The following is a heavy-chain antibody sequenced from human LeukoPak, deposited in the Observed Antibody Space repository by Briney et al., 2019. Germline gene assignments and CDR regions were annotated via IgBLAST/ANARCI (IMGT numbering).Heavy chain of an antibody. J-gene: IGHJ3*02. CDR1: GGSISSYY. CDR3: ARDLSGYGLDAFDI. CDR2: IYYSGST. D-gene: IGHD3-22*01. V-gene: IGHV4-59*01. Sequence: SSETLSLTCTVSGGSISSYYWSWIRQPPGKGLEWIGYIYYSGSTNYNPSLKSRVTISVDTSKNQFSLKLSSVTAADTAVYYCARDLSGYGLDAFDIWGQGTMVTVSS.